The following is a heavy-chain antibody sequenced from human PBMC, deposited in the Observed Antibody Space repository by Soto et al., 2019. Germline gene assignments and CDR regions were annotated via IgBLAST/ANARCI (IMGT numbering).Heavy chain of an antibody. CDR2: INHSGST. D-gene: IGHD5-18*01. J-gene: IGHJ3*02. CDR3: ARGKFGRIQLWLKAFDI. V-gene: IGHV4-34*01. CDR1: GGSFSGYY. Sequence: QVQLQQWGAGLLKPSETLSLTCAVYGGSFSGYYWSWIRQPPGKGLEWIGEINHSGSTNYNPSLQSRVTISVDTSKNQFSLKLSSVTAAVTAVYYCARGKFGRIQLWLKAFDIWGQGTMVTVSS.